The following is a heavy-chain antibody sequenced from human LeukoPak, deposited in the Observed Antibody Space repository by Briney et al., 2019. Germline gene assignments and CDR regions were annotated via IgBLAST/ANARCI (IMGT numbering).Heavy chain of an antibody. CDR3: TTVPPHGGDRLGY. V-gene: IGHV3-15*01. D-gene: IGHD2-21*02. CDR2: IKSQTDGGTT. Sequence: AGGSLRPSLEVSGSTFSNATMRWVRQAPGKGLVWVGRIKSQTDGGTTDYGAPVKGRFTISRDDSKNTVYLQMNSLKTEDTAVYFCTTVPPHGGDRLGYWGQGTLVTVSS. J-gene: IGHJ4*02. CDR1: GSTFSNAT.